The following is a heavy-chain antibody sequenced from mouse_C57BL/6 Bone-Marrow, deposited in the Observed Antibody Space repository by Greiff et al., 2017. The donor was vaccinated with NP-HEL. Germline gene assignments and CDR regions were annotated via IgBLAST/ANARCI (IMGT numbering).Heavy chain of an antibody. CDR1: GYTFTSYW. Sequence: QVHVKQPGAELVKPGASVKMSCKASGYTFTSYWITWVKQRPGQGLEWIGDIYPGSGSTNYNEKFKSKATLTVDTSSSTAYMQLSSLTSEYSAVYYCARREWLLLFAYWGQGTLVTVSA. CDR2: IYPGSGST. V-gene: IGHV1-55*01. D-gene: IGHD2-3*01. J-gene: IGHJ3*01. CDR3: ARREWLLLFAY.